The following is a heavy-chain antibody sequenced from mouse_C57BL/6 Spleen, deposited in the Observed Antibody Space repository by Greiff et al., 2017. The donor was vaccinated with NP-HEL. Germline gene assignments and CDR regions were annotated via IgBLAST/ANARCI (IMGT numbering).Heavy chain of an antibody. Sequence: VQRVESGPGLVAPSQSLSITCTVSGFSLTSYGVHWVRQPPGKGLEWLVVIWSDGSTTYNSAPKSRLSISKDNSKSQVFLKMNSLQTDDTAMYYCARQGGDYDGYWYFDVWGTGTTVTVSS. D-gene: IGHD2-4*01. J-gene: IGHJ1*03. V-gene: IGHV2-6-1*01. CDR2: IWSDGST. CDR3: ARQGGDYDGYWYFDV. CDR1: GFSLTSYG.